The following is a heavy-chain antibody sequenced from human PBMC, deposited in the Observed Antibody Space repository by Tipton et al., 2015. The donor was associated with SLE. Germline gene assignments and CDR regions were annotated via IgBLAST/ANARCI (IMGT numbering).Heavy chain of an antibody. D-gene: IGHD5-24*01. CDR1: GFTFSTFE. V-gene: IGHV3-48*03. J-gene: IGHJ4*02. CDR2: ISSSSQVK. Sequence: SLRLSCAASGFTFSTFEMNWVRQAPGKGLEWLSCISSSSQVKYYADSVKGRFTISRDNSKNTLYLQMNSLRAEDTAVYYCTRSRRDGYSDSWGQGALVTVSS. CDR3: TRSRRDGYSDS.